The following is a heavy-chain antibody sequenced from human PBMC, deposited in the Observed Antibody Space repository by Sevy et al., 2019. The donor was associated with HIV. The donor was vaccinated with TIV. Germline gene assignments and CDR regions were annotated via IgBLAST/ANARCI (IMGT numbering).Heavy chain of an antibody. CDR1: GYTLTELS. CDR2: FDPEDDEK. D-gene: IGHD3-22*01. CDR3: ATTKDYYDSSGYPFDY. V-gene: IGHV1-24*01. Sequence: ASVKVSCKVSGYTLTELSVHWVRQAPGKGLEWMATFDPEDDEKIYAQKFQGRVTMTEDTSTDTHYMELSSLRSEDTAVYYCATTKDYYDSSGYPFDYWGQGNLVTVSS. J-gene: IGHJ4*02.